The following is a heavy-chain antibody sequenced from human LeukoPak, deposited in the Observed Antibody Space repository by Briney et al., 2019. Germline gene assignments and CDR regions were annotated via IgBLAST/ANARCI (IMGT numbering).Heavy chain of an antibody. J-gene: IGHJ5*02. Sequence: SETLSLTCAVYGGSFSGYYWSWIRQPPGKGLEWIGEINHSGSTNYNPSLKSRVTISVDTSKNQFSLKLSPVTAADTAVYYCARVINSSSWYVRFGYWFDPWGQGTLVTVSS. D-gene: IGHD6-13*01. V-gene: IGHV4-34*01. CDR1: GGSFSGYY. CDR3: ARVINSSSWYVRFGYWFDP. CDR2: INHSGST.